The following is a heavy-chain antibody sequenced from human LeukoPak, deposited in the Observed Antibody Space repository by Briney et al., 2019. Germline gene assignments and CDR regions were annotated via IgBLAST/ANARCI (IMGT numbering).Heavy chain of an antibody. V-gene: IGHV4-59*07. D-gene: IGHD2-15*01. CDR2: IYYSGST. Sequence: PSDTLSLICAFSVHPNSLFYWICIRQPPGKGLEWIGYIYYSGSTNYNPSLKRRVTISVDTSKNQFSLKLSSVTAADTAVYYCARVVVVAAVPPAAPDAFDIWGQGTMVTVSS. CDR1: VHPNSLFY. J-gene: IGHJ3*02. CDR3: ARVVVVAAVPPAAPDAFDI.